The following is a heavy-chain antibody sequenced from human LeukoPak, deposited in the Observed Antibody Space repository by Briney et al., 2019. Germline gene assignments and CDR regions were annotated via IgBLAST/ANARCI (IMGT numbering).Heavy chain of an antibody. J-gene: IGHJ4*02. CDR3: ARGQNGDY. CDR1: GYIFTGYY. CDR2: INPNSGGT. D-gene: IGHD1-1*01. V-gene: IGHV1-2*02. Sequence: ASVTVSCKASGYIFTGYYMHWVRQAPGQGLEWMGWINPNSGGTNYAEKFQDRVTMTRDTSASTADMELSRLRSDDTAVYYCARGQNGDYWGQGTLVTVSS.